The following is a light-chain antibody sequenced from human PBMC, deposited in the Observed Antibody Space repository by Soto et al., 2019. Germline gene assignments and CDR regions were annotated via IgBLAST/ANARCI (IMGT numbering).Light chain of an antibody. CDR2: VNSDGSH. CDR3: ETWDPGFSVV. Sequence: QLVLTQSPSASASLGASVKLTCTLSSGHSSYAIAWHRQQPEKGPRYLMKVNSDGSHNEGDGIPDRFSGSSSGAQRSLTISSLQSEDEADSYCETWDPGFSVVVGGGTKLTVI. J-gene: IGLJ2*01. V-gene: IGLV4-69*01. CDR1: SGHSSYA.